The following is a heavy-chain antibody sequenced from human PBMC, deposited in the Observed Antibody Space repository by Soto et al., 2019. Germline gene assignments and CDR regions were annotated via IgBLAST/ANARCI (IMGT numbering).Heavy chain of an antibody. Sequence: SVKVSCKASGYTFTGYYMHWVRQAPGQGLEWMGWINPNSGGTNYAQKFQGRVTMTRDTSISTAYMELSRLRSDDTAVYYCARDLAVNIVVVPAAIRDYYYGMDVWGQGTTVTVSS. CDR3: ARDLAVNIVVVPAAIRDYYYGMDV. CDR1: GYTFTGYY. D-gene: IGHD2-2*02. CDR2: INPNSGGT. J-gene: IGHJ6*02. V-gene: IGHV1-2*02.